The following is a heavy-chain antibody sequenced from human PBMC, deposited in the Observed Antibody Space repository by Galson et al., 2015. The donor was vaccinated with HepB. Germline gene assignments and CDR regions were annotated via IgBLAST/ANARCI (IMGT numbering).Heavy chain of an antibody. CDR3: ARDSRATFGEPNWFDP. CDR1: DFTFSRYN. J-gene: IGHJ5*02. V-gene: IGHV3-69-1*01. Sequence: SRRSSCVASDFTFSRYNMNGVRPAAAQGLGWTSFIHPSSPIEFADVVKGRFTISRDNAKNSLFLQMSSLRAEDTAVYYCARDSRATFGEPNWFDPWGQGTLVTVSS. CDR2: IHPSSPI. D-gene: IGHD3-3*01.